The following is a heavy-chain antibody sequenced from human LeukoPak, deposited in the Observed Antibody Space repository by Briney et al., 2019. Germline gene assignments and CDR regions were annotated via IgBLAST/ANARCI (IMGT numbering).Heavy chain of an antibody. CDR3: AREAVDFWSGYYFDY. Sequence: ASVKVSCKASGYTFTSYAMHWVRQAPGQRLEWMGWINAGNGNTKYSQEFQGRVTITRDTSASTAYMELSSLRSEDMAVYYCAREAVDFWSGYYFDYWGQGTLVTVSS. D-gene: IGHD3-3*01. V-gene: IGHV1-3*03. J-gene: IGHJ4*02. CDR2: INAGNGNT. CDR1: GYTFTSYA.